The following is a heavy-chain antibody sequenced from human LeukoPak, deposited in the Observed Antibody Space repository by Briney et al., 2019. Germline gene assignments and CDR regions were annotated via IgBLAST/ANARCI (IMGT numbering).Heavy chain of an antibody. CDR3: APLEGYGSGSWPFQH. V-gene: IGHV3-23*01. D-gene: IGHD3-10*01. J-gene: IGHJ1*01. CDR1: GFTFSSYA. CDR2: ISGSGGST. Sequence: GGSLRLSCAASGFTFSSYAMSWVRQAPGKGLEWVSAISGSGGSTYYADSVKGRFTISRDNSKNTLYLQMNSLRAEDTAVYYCAPLEGYGSGSWPFQHWGQGTLVTVSS.